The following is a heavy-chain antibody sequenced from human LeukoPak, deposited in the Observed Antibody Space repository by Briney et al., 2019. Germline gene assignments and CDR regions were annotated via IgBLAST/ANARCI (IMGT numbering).Heavy chain of an antibody. CDR2: ISGSGGST. Sequence: GASLSLSCAASGFTFSSYAMSWVRQAPGKGLEWVSAISGSGGSTYYADSVKGRFTISRDNSKNTLYLQMNSLRAEDTAVYYCAKDRVGATRRDYWGQGTLVTVSS. V-gene: IGHV3-23*01. CDR3: AKDRVGATRRDY. D-gene: IGHD1-26*01. CDR1: GFTFSSYA. J-gene: IGHJ4*02.